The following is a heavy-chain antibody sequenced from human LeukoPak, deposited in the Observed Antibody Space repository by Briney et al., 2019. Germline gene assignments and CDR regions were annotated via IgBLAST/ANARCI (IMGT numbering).Heavy chain of an antibody. D-gene: IGHD6-13*01. CDR2: ISGSGGST. CDR3: AKSALKGIAAAGTWYFDY. V-gene: IGHV3-23*01. J-gene: IGHJ4*02. Sequence: GGSLRLSCAASGFTFSSYAMSWVRQAPGKGLEWVSAISGSGGSTYYADSVKGRFTISRDNSKNTLSLQMNSLRAEDTAVYYCAKSALKGIAAAGTWYFDYWGQGTLVTVSS. CDR1: GFTFSSYA.